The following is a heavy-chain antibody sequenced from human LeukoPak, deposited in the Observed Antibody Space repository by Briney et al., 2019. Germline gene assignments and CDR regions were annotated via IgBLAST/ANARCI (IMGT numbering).Heavy chain of an antibody. Sequence: ASVKVSCKASGYTFTDYYIYWVRQAPGQGLEWMGWINPSSGGTNYAQNFQGRVTMTRDTSISTAYMELSRLRSDDTAVYYCARVRSSSWSLFDPWGQGTLDTVSS. CDR2: INPSSGGT. J-gene: IGHJ5*02. D-gene: IGHD6-13*01. CDR1: GYTFTDYY. V-gene: IGHV1-2*02. CDR3: ARVRSSSWSLFDP.